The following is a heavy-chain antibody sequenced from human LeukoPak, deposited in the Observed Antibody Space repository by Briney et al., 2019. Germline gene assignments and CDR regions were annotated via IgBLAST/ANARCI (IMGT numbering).Heavy chain of an antibody. Sequence: SETLSLTCAVYGGSFSGHYWAWIRQAPGKGLEWIGESTHTGSTNYNPSLKSRVTISVDTSKNQFSLKLTSVSAADTAVYHCARGRTGAAALDFWGPGTLVTVSS. D-gene: IGHD2-2*01. J-gene: IGHJ4*02. V-gene: IGHV4-34*01. CDR3: ARGRTGAAALDF. CDR2: STHTGST. CDR1: GGSFSGHY.